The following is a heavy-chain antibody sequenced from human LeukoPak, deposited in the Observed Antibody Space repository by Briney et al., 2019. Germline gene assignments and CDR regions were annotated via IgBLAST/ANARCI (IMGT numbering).Heavy chain of an antibody. J-gene: IGHJ4*02. Sequence: PSETLSLTCTVSGGSISSSSYYWGWIRQPPGKGLEWIGSIYYSGSTNYNPSLKSRVTISVDTSKNQFPLKLSSVTAADTAVYYCARQDYGDYLFDYWGQGTLVTVSS. CDR1: GGSISSSSYY. CDR2: IYYSGST. CDR3: ARQDYGDYLFDY. V-gene: IGHV4-39*06. D-gene: IGHD4-17*01.